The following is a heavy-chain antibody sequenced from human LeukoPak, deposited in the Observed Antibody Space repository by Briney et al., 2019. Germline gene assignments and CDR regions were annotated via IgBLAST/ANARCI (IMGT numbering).Heavy chain of an antibody. Sequence: GRSLRLSCAASGFTFSSYAMYWVRQAPGKGLEWVAVISYDGSNKYYADSVKGRFTISRDNSKNTLYLQMNSLRAEDTAVYYCARDWGGYCSSTSCYTKGIDYWGQGTLVTVSS. CDR3: ARDWGGYCSSTSCYTKGIDY. V-gene: IGHV3-30-3*01. J-gene: IGHJ4*02. D-gene: IGHD2-2*02. CDR1: GFTFSSYA. CDR2: ISYDGSNK.